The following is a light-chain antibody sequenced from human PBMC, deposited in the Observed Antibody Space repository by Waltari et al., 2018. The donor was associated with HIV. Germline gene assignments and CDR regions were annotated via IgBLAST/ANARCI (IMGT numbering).Light chain of an antibody. Sequence: QSVLTQPPSVSAAPGQKVSISCSGSSFNIGGNFVSWFQQFPGSAPKLLSYEDNQRPSRIPDRFSGSKSGTSATLGITGLQTGDEADYYCGGWDDNLDGWVFGGGTKLTVL. J-gene: IGLJ3*02. V-gene: IGLV1-51*02. CDR3: GGWDDNLDGWV. CDR1: SFNIGGNF. CDR2: EDN.